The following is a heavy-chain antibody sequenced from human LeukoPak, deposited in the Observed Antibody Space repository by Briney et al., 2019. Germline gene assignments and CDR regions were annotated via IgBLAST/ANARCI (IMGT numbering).Heavy chain of an antibody. CDR3: ARRLVDSGASQVSDD. D-gene: IGHD2-15*01. V-gene: IGHV4-34*01. J-gene: IGHJ4*02. Sequence: PSETLSLTCAVYSGSFSGYYWSWIRQPPGKGLEWIGEINDSGSVNCNPTLKNRVTLSVDTSKNQFSLRLSSVAAADTADCARRLVDSGASQVSDDWGQGTLVTVSS. CDR1: SGSFSGYY. CDR2: INDSGSV.